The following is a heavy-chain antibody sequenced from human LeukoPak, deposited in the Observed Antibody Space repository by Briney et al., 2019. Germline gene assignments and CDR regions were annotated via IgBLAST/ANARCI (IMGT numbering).Heavy chain of an antibody. CDR1: GGSISSGGYY. D-gene: IGHD1-7*01. CDR2: IYYSGST. J-gene: IGHJ6*02. V-gene: IGHV4-31*03. CDR3: ARAGGITGTPTYYYYGMDV. Sequence: SQTLSLTCTVSGGSISSGGYYWSWIRPHPGKGLEWIGYIYYSGSTYYNPSLKSRVTISVDTSKNQFSLKLSSVTAADTAVYYCARAGGITGTPTYYYYGMDVWGQGTTVTVSS.